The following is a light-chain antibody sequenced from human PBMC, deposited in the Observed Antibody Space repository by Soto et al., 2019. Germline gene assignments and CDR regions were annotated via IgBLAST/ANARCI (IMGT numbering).Light chain of an antibody. CDR3: SSYTSSSTPVV. J-gene: IGLJ2*01. V-gene: IGLV2-14*03. CDR1: SSDVGGYNY. CDR2: DVS. Sequence: VLTQPASVSGSPGQSITISCTGTSSDVGGYNYVSWYQQHPGKAPKLMIYDVSNRPSGVSNRFSGSKSGNTASLTISGLQAEDEADYYCSSYTSSSTPVVFGGGTQLTVL.